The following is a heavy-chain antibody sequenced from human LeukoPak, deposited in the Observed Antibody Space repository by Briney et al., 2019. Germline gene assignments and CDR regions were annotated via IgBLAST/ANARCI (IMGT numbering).Heavy chain of an antibody. J-gene: IGHJ4*02. Sequence: PGGSLRLSCAASGFTFSIYAMGWVRQAPGKGLEWVSAITGDGSSTYNADSVKGRSTVSRDNSKNTLYLQMNSLRAEDTATYYCAKARIVVVTALDYWGQGTLVIVSS. CDR3: AKARIVVVTALDY. V-gene: IGHV3-23*01. CDR1: GFTFSIYA. CDR2: ITGDGSST. D-gene: IGHD2-21*02.